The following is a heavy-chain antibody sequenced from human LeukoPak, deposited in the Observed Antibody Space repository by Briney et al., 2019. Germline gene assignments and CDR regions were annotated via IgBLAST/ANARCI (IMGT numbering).Heavy chain of an antibody. V-gene: IGHV1-69*13. CDR1: GGTFSSYA. CDR3: ARYGGGESRKVFDY. CDR2: IIPIFGTA. J-gene: IGHJ4*02. Sequence: GASVKVSCKASGGTFSSYAISWVRQAPGQGLEWMGGIIPIFGTANYAQKFQGRVTITADESTSTAYMELSSLRSEDTAVYYCARYGGGESRKVFDYWGQGTLVTVSS. D-gene: IGHD3-16*01.